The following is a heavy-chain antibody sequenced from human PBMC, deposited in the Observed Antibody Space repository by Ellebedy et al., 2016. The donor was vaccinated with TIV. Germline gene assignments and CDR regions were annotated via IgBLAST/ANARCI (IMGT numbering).Heavy chain of an antibody. CDR1: GYTFTSYG. V-gene: IGHV1-18*01. D-gene: IGHD3-22*01. Sequence: ASVKVSCKASGYTFTSYGISRVRRAPGQGLEWMGWISAYNGNTNYAQTLQGRVAMTTDTSASTAYMELRSLRSDDTAVYYCARDSRMYYYDSSGLFDPWGQGTLVTVSS. J-gene: IGHJ5*02. CDR3: ARDSRMYYYDSSGLFDP. CDR2: ISAYNGNT.